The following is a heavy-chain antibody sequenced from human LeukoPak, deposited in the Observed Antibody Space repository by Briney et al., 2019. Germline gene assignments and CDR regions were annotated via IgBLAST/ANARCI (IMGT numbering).Heavy chain of an antibody. D-gene: IGHD2-15*01. CDR2: TYYRSKWYN. CDR1: GDSVSSNSAA. CDR3: ARFAGGCLDAFDM. Sequence: SQTLSLTCAISGDSVSSNSAAWNWIRQSPSRGLEWLGRTYYRSKWYNDYTGSVKSRIAINPDTSKNQFSLHLNSVTPEDTAVYYCARFAGGCLDAFDMWGQGTMVTVSS. V-gene: IGHV6-1*01. J-gene: IGHJ3*02.